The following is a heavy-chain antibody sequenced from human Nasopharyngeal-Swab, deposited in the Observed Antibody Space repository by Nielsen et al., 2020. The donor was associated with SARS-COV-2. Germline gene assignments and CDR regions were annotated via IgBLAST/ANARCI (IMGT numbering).Heavy chain of an antibody. D-gene: IGHD7-27*01. J-gene: IGHJ4*02. CDR1: ANTFTGSY. V-gene: IGHV1-2*02. Sequence: SVKVSCKASANTFTGSYIHWVRQAPGQGLEWIGWMNPKSGVTSYAQKFQGRVTMTWDTSTSTAYMELSRLRSDDTAVYYCARDATGDEYFDYWGQGTLVTVSS. CDR3: ARDATGDEYFDY. CDR2: MNPKSGVT.